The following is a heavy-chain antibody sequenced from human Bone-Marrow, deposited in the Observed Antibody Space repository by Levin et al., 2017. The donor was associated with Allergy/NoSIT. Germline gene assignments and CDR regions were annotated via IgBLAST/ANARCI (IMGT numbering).Heavy chain of an antibody. CDR1: GFTFSSYS. Sequence: GASVKVSCVASGFTFSSYSMNWVRQAPGKGLEWVSSISTGSNYIYYADSVKGRFTISRDNAKNSLYLQMNSLRAEDTAVYYCATYCSSTSCLDYWGQGTLVTVSS. CDR2: ISTGSNYI. D-gene: IGHD2-2*01. J-gene: IGHJ4*02. V-gene: IGHV3-21*01. CDR3: ATYCSSTSCLDY.